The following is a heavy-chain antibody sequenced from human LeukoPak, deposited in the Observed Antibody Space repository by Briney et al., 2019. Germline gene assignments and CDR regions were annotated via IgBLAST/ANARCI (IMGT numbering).Heavy chain of an antibody. J-gene: IGHJ5*02. CDR3: ARVLGYCSSTSCYPYNWFDP. CDR2: INHSGST. Sequence: SETLSLTCAVYGGSFSGYYWSWIRQPPGKGLEWIGEINHSGSTNYNPSLKSRVTISVDTSKNQFSLKLSSVTAADTAVYYCARVLGYCSSTSCYPYNWFDPWGQGTLVTVSS. D-gene: IGHD2-2*01. V-gene: IGHV4-34*01. CDR1: GGSFSGYY.